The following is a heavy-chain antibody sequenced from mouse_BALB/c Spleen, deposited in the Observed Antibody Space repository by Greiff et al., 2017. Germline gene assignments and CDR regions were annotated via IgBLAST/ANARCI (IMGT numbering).Heavy chain of an antibody. Sequence: EVKLVESGGGLVKPGGSLKLSCAASGFAFSSYDMSWVRQTPAKRLEWVAYISSGGGSTYYPHTVKGRFTISRDNAKNTRYLQMSSLKSEDTAMYFCSRHEYGNYYAMDYWGQGTSVTVSA. J-gene: IGHJ4*01. CDR3: SRHEYGNYYAMDY. CDR1: GFAFSSYD. D-gene: IGHD2-10*02. CDR2: ISSGGGST. V-gene: IGHV5-12-1*01.